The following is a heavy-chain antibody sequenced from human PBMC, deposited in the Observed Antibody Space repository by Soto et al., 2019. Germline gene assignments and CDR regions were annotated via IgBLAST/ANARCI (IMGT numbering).Heavy chain of an antibody. D-gene: IGHD2-2*01. J-gene: IGHJ6*02. CDR3: ARGHGYCSSTSCDPYYGMDV. V-gene: IGHV4-31*03. CDR1: GGSISSGGYY. Sequence: SETLSLTCTVSGGSISSGGYYWSWIRQHPGKGLECIGYIYYSGSTYYNPSLKSRVTISVDTSKNQFSLKLSSVTAADTAVYYCARGHGYCSSTSCDPYYGMDVWGQGTTVTVSS. CDR2: IYYSGST.